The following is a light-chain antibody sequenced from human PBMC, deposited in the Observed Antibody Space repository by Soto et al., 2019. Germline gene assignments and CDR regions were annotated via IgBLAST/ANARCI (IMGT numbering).Light chain of an antibody. V-gene: IGKV3D-15*01. CDR1: QSININ. Sequence: EVLMTQSPATLSVSPGERVTLSCRASQSININLAWYQQKPGQAPRVLIYGASSRASGIPDRFSGSGSGTDFTLTISRLEHDDFAFYYCHQYKNWPPLTFGGGTRVEIK. J-gene: IGKJ4*01. CDR3: HQYKNWPPLT. CDR2: GAS.